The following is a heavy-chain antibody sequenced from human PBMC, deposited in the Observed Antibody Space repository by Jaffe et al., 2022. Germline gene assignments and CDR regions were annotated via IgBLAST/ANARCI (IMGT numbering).Heavy chain of an antibody. CDR1: GFTFSSYG. Sequence: QVQLVESGGGVVQPGGSLRLSCAASGFTFSSYGMHWVRQAPGKGLEWVAFIRYDGSNKYYADSVKGRFTISRDNSKNTLYLQMNSLRAEDTAVYYCAKVYGDYARYYYMDVWGKGTTVTVSS. D-gene: IGHD4-17*01. CDR2: IRYDGSNK. J-gene: IGHJ6*03. V-gene: IGHV3-30*02. CDR3: AKVYGDYARYYYMDV.